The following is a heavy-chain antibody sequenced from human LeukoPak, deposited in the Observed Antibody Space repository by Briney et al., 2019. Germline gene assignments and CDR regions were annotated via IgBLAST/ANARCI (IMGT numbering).Heavy chain of an antibody. V-gene: IGHV3-53*01. D-gene: IGHD6-13*01. CDR3: ARDAPQVPAAGVLAS. CDR2: IYSGGST. Sequence: PGGSLRLSCAASGFTVSSNYMSWVRQAPGKGLEWVSVIYSGGSTYYADSVKGRFTISRDISKNTLYLQMDGLRTEDTAMYYCARDAPQVPAAGVLASWGQGTLVTVSS. CDR1: GFTVSSNY. J-gene: IGHJ5*02.